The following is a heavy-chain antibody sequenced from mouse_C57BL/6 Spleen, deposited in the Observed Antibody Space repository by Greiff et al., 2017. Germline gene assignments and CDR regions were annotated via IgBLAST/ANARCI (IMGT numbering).Heavy chain of an antibody. J-gene: IGHJ4*01. V-gene: IGHV10-1*01. CDR2: IRSKSNNYAT. D-gene: IGHD6-2*01. CDR3: VRSLEAMDY. Sequence: EVKLMESGGGLVQPKGSLKLSCAASGFSFNTYAMNWVRQAPGKGLEWVARIRSKSNNYATYYADSVKDRFTISRDDSESMLYLQMNNLKTEDTAMYYCVRSLEAMDYWGQGTSVTVSS. CDR1: GFSFNTYA.